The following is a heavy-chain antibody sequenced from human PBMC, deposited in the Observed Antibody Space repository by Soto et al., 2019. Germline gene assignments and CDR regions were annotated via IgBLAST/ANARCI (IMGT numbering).Heavy chain of an antibody. CDR2: IVVGSGNT. V-gene: IGHV1-58*01. J-gene: IGHJ6*02. CDR1: GFTFTSSA. CDR3: AASSRTTTFRYYYYGMDV. Sequence: PRPQVKVSCKASGFTFTSSAVQWVRQARGQRLEWIGWIVVGSGNTNYAQKFQERVTITRDMSTSTAYMELSSLRSEDTAVYYCAASSRTTTFRYYYYGMDVWGQGGTVTVSS. D-gene: IGHD1-26*01.